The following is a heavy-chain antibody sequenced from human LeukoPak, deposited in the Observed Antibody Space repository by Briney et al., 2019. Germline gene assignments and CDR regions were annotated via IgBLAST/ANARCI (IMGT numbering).Heavy chain of an antibody. CDR2: IYYSGST. CDR1: RGSTSSYS. J-gene: IGHJ4*02. D-gene: IGHD6-19*01. Sequence: PSETLSLTCTVSRGSTSSYSWSWIRQPPGKGLEWIGYIYYSGSTNYNPSLKSRVTISVDTSKNQFSLKLSSVTAADTAVYYCARAGSSGFSDYWGQGTLVTVSS. CDR3: ARAGSSGFSDY. V-gene: IGHV4-59*01.